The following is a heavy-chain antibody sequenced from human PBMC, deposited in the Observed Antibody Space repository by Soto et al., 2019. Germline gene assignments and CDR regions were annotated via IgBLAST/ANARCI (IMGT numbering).Heavy chain of an antibody. CDR1: GFSFSDYE. J-gene: IGHJ6*02. D-gene: IGHD3-10*01. V-gene: IGHV3-48*03. Sequence: GGSLRLSCAASGFSFSDYEMNWVRQTPGKGLGWLSYISSSGGTIKYADSVKGRFTISRDNAKNSLYLQMHSLRADDTAVYYCARDAFEIYYKFGLDVWGQGTPVTVSS. CDR2: ISSSGGTI. CDR3: ARDAFEIYYKFGLDV.